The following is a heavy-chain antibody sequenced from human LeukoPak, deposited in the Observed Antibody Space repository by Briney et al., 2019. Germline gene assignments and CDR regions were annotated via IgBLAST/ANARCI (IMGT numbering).Heavy chain of an antibody. CDR3: ARDDPPGGEITTFDY. J-gene: IGHJ4*02. V-gene: IGHV3-7*01. Sequence: GGSLRLSCAASGFTYSSYWISWVRQAPGKGLEWVANIKQDGSEKYYVDSVKGRFTISRDNAKNSLYLQMNSLRAEDTAVYYCARDDPPGGEITTFDYWGQGTLVTLSS. D-gene: IGHD3-22*01. CDR2: IKQDGSEK. CDR1: GFTYSSYW.